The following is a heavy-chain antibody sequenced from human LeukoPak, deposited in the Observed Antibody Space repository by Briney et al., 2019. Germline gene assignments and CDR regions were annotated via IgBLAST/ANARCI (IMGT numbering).Heavy chain of an antibody. D-gene: IGHD6-13*01. CDR2: IIPILGIA. CDR3: AREEGILRRNWFDP. V-gene: IGHV1-69*04. J-gene: IGHJ5*02. Sequence: GASVKVSCKASGGTFSSYAVSWVRQAPGQGLEWMGRIIPILGIANYAQKFQGRVTITADKSTSTAYMELSSPRSEDTAVYYCAREEGILRRNWFDPWGQGTLVTVSS. CDR1: GGTFSSYA.